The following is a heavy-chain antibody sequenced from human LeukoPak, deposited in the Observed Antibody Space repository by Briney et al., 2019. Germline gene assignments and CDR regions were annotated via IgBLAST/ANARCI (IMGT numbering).Heavy chain of an antibody. D-gene: IGHD3-10*01. J-gene: IGHJ4*02. V-gene: IGHV1-18*01. CDR3: ARDPMVRGVHADFDY. CDR2: IGAYNGNT. Sequence: ASVKVSCKASGYTFTSYGISWVRQAPGQGLEWMGWIGAYNGNTNYAQKLQGRVTTTTDTSTSTAYMELRSLRSDDTAVYYCARDPMVRGVHADFDYWGQGTLVTVSS. CDR1: GYTFTSYG.